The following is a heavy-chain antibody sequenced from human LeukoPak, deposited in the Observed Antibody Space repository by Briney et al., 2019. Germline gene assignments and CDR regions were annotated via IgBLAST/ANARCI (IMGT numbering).Heavy chain of an antibody. J-gene: IGHJ4*02. Sequence: GGSLRLSCAASGFTFSSYWMHWVRQAPGKGLVWVSRINSDGSSTSYADSVKGRFTISRDNAKNTLYLQMNSLRAEDTAVYYCARLGGSYYTDYWGQGTLVTVSS. CDR2: INSDGSST. CDR3: ARLGGSYYTDY. D-gene: IGHD1-26*01. CDR1: GFTFSSYW. V-gene: IGHV3-74*01.